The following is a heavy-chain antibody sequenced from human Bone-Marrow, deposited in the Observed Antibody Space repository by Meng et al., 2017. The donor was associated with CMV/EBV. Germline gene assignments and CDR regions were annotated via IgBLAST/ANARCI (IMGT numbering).Heavy chain of an antibody. Sequence: TGYYMRWVRQDPGQGLKWMGWINPNSGGTNYAQKFQGRDTMTRDTSISTAYMELSRLRSDDTAVYYCARDEYCSSTSCYNPYWYFDLWGRGTLVTVSS. D-gene: IGHD2-2*02. CDR1: TGYY. CDR3: ARDEYCSSTSCYNPYWYFDL. V-gene: IGHV1-2*02. J-gene: IGHJ2*01. CDR2: INPNSGGT.